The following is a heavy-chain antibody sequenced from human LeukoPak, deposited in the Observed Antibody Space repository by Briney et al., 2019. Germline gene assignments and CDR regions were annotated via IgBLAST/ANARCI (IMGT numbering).Heavy chain of an antibody. Sequence: ASVKVSCKASGYTFTSYGISWVRQAPGQGLEWMGWISAYNGNTNYAQKLQGRVTMTTDTSTSTAYMELRSLRSDDTAVYYCARELGNYDILTGYYYTGGFDIWGQGTMVTVSS. CDR3: ARELGNYDILTGYYYTGGFDI. J-gene: IGHJ3*02. CDR2: ISAYNGNT. CDR1: GYTFTSYG. D-gene: IGHD3-9*01. V-gene: IGHV1-18*01.